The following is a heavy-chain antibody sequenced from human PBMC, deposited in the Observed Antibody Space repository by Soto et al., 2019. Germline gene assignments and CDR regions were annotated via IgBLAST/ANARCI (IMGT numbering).Heavy chain of an antibody. CDR2: INHSGST. Sequence: QVQLQQWGAGLLKPSETLSLTCAVYGGSFSGYYWSWIRQPPGKGLEWIGEINHSGSTNYNPSLKSRVTISVDTSKNQFSLKLSSVTAADTAVYYCARFDIVVVVASAGNWFDPWGQGTLVTVSS. J-gene: IGHJ5*02. D-gene: IGHD2-15*01. V-gene: IGHV4-34*01. CDR1: GGSFSGYY. CDR3: ARFDIVVVVASAGNWFDP.